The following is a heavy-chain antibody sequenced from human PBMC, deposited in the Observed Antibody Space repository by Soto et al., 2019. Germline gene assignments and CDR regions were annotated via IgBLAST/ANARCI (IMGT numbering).Heavy chain of an antibody. D-gene: IGHD2-15*01. J-gene: IGHJ4*02. CDR3: AREWSAFDY. Sequence: QVQLQESGPGLVKPSETLSLTCTVSGVSITSYKWSWIRQSPGKGLEWIAYMYSSGSSSYNPSLKSRVTISVHTSKNQYSLKVNSATAADTAVYYCAREWSAFDYWGQGILVTVSS. CDR1: GVSITSYK. V-gene: IGHV4-59*01. CDR2: MYSSGSS.